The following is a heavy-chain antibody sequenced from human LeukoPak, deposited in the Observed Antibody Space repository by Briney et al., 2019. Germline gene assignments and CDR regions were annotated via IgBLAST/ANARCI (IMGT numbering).Heavy chain of an antibody. Sequence: GSLRLSCAASGVTFSSYSMNWVRQAPGKGLEWVSSISSSSSYIYYADSVKGRFTISRDNAKNSLYLQMNSLRAEDTAVYYCARARGYYGMDVWGQGTTVTVSS. CDR1: GVTFSSYS. D-gene: IGHD3-10*01. CDR2: ISSSSSYI. J-gene: IGHJ6*02. V-gene: IGHV3-21*01. CDR3: ARARGYYGMDV.